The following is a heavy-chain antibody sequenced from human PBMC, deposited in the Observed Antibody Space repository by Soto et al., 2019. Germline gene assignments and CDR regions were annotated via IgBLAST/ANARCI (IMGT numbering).Heavy chain of an antibody. CDR3: TYALVATIPTGWFDP. D-gene: IGHD5-12*01. CDR2: IKQDGSEK. J-gene: IGHJ5*02. V-gene: IGHV3-7*02. Sequence: EVQLVESGGGLVQPGGSLRLSCAASGFTFSSYWMSWVRQAPGKGLEWVANIKQDGSEKYYVDSVKGRFTISRDNAKNSLYLQMKSLRAEETAVYYCTYALVATIPTGWFDPWGQGTLVTVSS. CDR1: GFTFSSYW.